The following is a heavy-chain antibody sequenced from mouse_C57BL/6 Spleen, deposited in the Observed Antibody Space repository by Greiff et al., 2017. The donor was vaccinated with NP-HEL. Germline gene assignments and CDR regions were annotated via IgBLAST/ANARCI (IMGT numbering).Heavy chain of an antibody. CDR1: GYTFTSYW. Sequence: QVQLQQSGAELVMPGASVKLSCKASGYTFTSYWMHWVKQRPGQGLEWIGEIDPSDSYTNYNQKFKGKSTLTVDKSSSTAYMQLSSLTSEDSAVYYCARSEGYWGQGTSVTVSS. V-gene: IGHV1-69*01. J-gene: IGHJ4*01. CDR3: ARSEGY. CDR2: IDPSDSYT.